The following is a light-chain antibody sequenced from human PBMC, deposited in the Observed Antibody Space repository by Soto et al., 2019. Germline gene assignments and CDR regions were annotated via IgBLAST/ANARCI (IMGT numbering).Light chain of an antibody. CDR1: SGYSTYA. CDR3: QSLGTGIQV. CDR2: INYDGTH. Sequence: QPVLTQSPSASASLGASVKLTCTLSSGYSTYAIAWHQQQSEKGPRFLMKINYDGTHSKGDGFFDRFSGSSSGAERHLTISSLQSEDEADYYCQSLGTGIQVFGRGTQLTV. J-gene: IGLJ7*01. V-gene: IGLV4-69*01.